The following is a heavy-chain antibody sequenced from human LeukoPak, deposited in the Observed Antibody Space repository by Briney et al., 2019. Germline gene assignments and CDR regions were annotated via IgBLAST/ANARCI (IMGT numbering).Heavy chain of an antibody. CDR3: ARDIDGDYEYWFDP. CDR1: GFTFSSYS. V-gene: IGHV3-48*04. Sequence: PGGSLRLSCAASGFTFSSYSMNWVRQAPGKGLEWVSYISSSSSTIYYADSVKGRFTISRDNAKNSLYLQMNSLRAEDTAVYYCARDIDGDYEYWFDPWGQGTLVTVSS. D-gene: IGHD4-17*01. CDR2: ISSSSSTI. J-gene: IGHJ5*02.